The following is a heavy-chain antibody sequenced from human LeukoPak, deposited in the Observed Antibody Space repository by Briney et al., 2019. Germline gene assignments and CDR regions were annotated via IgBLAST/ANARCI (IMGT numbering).Heavy chain of an antibody. D-gene: IGHD3-10*01. CDR2: ISTHGSII. CDR1: GFTFNDYY. Sequence: PGESLRLSCGASGFTFNDYYMTWIRQAPGKGLEWVSYISTHGSIIYYADSMKGRFTISRDNAKNSLYLQMNTLRAEDTAVYYCARVGLNDYGSGTYADYWGQGTLVTVSS. J-gene: IGHJ4*02. CDR3: ARVGLNDYGSGTYADY. V-gene: IGHV3-11*04.